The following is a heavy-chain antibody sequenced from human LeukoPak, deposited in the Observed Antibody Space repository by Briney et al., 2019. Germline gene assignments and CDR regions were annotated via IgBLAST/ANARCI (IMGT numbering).Heavy chain of an antibody. V-gene: IGHV4-30-2*02. CDR1: GGSISSGGYS. J-gene: IGHJ4*02. Sequence: PSETLSLTCAVSGGSISSGGYSWSWIRRPPGKGLEWIGYIYHSGSTYYNPSLKSRVTISVDTSKNQFSLKLSSVTAADTALYYCVKIKPGGASFDYWGQGTLVTVSS. CDR2: IYHSGST. CDR3: VKIKPGGASFDY. D-gene: IGHD1-26*01.